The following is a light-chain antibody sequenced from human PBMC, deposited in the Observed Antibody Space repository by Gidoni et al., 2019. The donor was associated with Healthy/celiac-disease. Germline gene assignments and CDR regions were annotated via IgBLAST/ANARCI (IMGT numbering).Light chain of an antibody. J-gene: IGKJ4*01. V-gene: IGKV1-39*01. Sequence: DIKMTKSPSSLSASVGDRVTSTCRASQSISSYLNWYQQKPGKAPKLLIYAASSLQSGVPSRFSGSGSGTDFPLTISSLQPEDFATYYCQQSYSTPPTFGGGTKVEIK. CDR2: AAS. CDR1: QSISSY. CDR3: QQSYSTPPT.